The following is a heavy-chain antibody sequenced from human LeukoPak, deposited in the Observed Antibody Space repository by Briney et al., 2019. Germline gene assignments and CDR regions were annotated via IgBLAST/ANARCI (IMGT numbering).Heavy chain of an antibody. Sequence: SETLSLTCTVSGGSISSYYWSWIRQPPGKGLEWIGYIYYSGSTNYNPSLKSRVTISVDTSKNQFSLKLSSVTAADTAVYYCARDRGGSYLNWFDPWGQGTLVTVSS. D-gene: IGHD1-26*01. V-gene: IGHV4-59*12. CDR2: IYYSGST. J-gene: IGHJ5*01. CDR3: ARDRGGSYLNWFDP. CDR1: GGSISSYY.